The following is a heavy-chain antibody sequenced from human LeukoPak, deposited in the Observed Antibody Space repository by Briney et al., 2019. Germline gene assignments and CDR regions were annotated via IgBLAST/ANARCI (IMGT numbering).Heavy chain of an antibody. V-gene: IGHV3-7*05. J-gene: IGHJ4*01. CDR3: ARYEGGGLDY. D-gene: IGHD4-23*01. CDR1: GITFTNAW. Sequence: PGGSLRLSCAASGITFTNAWMSWVRQAPGKGLEWVANIKEDESEKYYVDSVKGRFTISRDNVKNSLFLQMNSLRADDTAVYYCARYEGGGLDYWGHGTLVTVSS. CDR2: IKEDESEK.